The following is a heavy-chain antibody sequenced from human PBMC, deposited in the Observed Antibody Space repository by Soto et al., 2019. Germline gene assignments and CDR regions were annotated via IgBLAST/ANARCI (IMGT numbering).Heavy chain of an antibody. CDR3: ARYRYGAYDLDY. CDR1: GFTFGDYE. Sequence: GGSLRLSCAASGFTFGDYEMSWIRQAAGKGPEWVAKIKQDGSVKEYVDSVKGRFTISRDNAESSLFLVMNSLRAEDTAVYYCARYRYGAYDLDYWGQGTLVTVSS. J-gene: IGHJ4*02. D-gene: IGHD5-12*01. V-gene: IGHV3-7*03. CDR2: IKQDGSVK.